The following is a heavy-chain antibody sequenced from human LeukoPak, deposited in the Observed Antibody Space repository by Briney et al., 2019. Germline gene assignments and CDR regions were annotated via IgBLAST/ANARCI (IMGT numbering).Heavy chain of an antibody. CDR2: IYYSGST. Sequence: KTSETLSLTCAVSGGSISSGGYSWSWIRQPPGKGLEWIGYIYYSGSTNYNPSLKSRVTISVDTSKNQFSLKLSSVTAADTAVYYCASMMGGNYNPYYMDVWGKGTTVTVSS. CDR3: ASMMGGNYNPYYMDV. CDR1: GGSISSGGYS. J-gene: IGHJ6*03. D-gene: IGHD4-11*01. V-gene: IGHV4-61*08.